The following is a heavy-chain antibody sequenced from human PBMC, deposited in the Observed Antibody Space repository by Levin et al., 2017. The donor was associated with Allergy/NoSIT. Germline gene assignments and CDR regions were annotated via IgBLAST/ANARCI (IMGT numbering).Heavy chain of an antibody. CDR3: ARHTASAGLSYYMDV. CDR2: IYYSGTT. V-gene: IGHV4-59*08. J-gene: IGHJ6*03. D-gene: IGHD6-13*01. CDR1: GGSINNHY. Sequence: PSETLSLTCTVSGGSINNHYWSWIRQPPGKGLEWIAYIYYSGTTNYNPSLKSRVTISVDTSKNQLSLKLSSVTAADTAVYYCARHTASAGLSYYMDVWGKGTTVTVSS.